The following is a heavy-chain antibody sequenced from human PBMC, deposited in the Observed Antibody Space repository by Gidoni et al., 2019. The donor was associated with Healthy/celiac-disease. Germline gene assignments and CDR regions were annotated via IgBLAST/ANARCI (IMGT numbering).Heavy chain of an antibody. J-gene: IGHJ4*02. D-gene: IGHD6-13*01. CDR2: ISYDGSNK. V-gene: IGHV3-30-3*01. CDR3: ARGPLTGAAATPEWPQYFDY. CDR1: GFPFSSYA. Sequence: QVQLVESGGGVVQPGRSLRLSCAASGFPFSSYAMHWVRQAPGKGLELVAVISYDGSNKYYADSVKGRFTISRDNSKNTLYLQMNSLRAEDTAVYYCARGPLTGAAATPEWPQYFDYWGQGTLVTVSS.